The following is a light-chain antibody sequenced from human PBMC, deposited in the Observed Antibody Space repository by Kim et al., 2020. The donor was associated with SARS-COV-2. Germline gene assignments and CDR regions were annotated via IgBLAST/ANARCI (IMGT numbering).Light chain of an antibody. V-gene: IGLV3-1*01. Sequence: VSPGQTASITCSGDKLGDKYVCWYQQKSGQSPVLVIYQDTKRPSGIPERFSGSNSGNTATLTISGTQAMDEADYYCQAWDSSTHVVFGGGTKLTVL. CDR3: QAWDSSTHVV. CDR1: KLGDKY. CDR2: QDT. J-gene: IGLJ2*01.